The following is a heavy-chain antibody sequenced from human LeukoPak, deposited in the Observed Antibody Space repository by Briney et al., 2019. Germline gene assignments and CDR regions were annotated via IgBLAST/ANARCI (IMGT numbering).Heavy chain of an antibody. CDR1: GYTFTGYY. V-gene: IGHV1-2*04. Sequence: ASVKVSCKASGYTFTGYYMHWVRQAPGQGLEWMGWINPNSSGTNYAQKFQGWVTMTRDTSISTAYMELSRLRSDDTAVYYCARGRYSSGWYSPWGQGTLVTVSS. D-gene: IGHD6-19*01. CDR2: INPNSSGT. J-gene: IGHJ5*02. CDR3: ARGRYSSGWYSP.